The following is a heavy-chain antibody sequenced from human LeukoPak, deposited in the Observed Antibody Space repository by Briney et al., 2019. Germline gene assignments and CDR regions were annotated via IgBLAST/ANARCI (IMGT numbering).Heavy chain of an antibody. D-gene: IGHD6-6*01. Sequence: SETLSLTCTVSGASIRSYYWSWIRQPPGKGLEWIGYVYYTGSTNYNPSLKSRVTMFEDKSKNQFSLRLYSVTVADTAVYYCARHFAYSSSSYFDYWGQGSLVTVSS. CDR2: VYYTGST. CDR1: GASIRSYY. J-gene: IGHJ4*02. CDR3: ARHFAYSSSSYFDY. V-gene: IGHV4-59*08.